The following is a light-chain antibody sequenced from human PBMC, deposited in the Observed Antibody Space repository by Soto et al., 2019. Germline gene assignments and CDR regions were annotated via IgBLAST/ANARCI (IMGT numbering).Light chain of an antibody. J-gene: IGLJ1*01. CDR3: SSYASSIIPYV. CDR1: SSDVGGYNF. V-gene: IGLV2-14*03. CDR2: DVT. Sequence: QSALTQPASVSGSPGQSITISCTGTSSDVGGYNFVSWYQHHPGRAPKLMIYDVTDRPSGVSNRFSGSKSGNTASLTISGLQAEDEADYYCSSYASSIIPYVFGTGTKVTVL.